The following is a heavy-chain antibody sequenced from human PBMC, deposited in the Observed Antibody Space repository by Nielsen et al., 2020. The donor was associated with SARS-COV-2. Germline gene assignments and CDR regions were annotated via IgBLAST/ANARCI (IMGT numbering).Heavy chain of an antibody. J-gene: IGHJ6*02. CDR2: ISGSGGST. CDR3: AKDYSNFGYYYGMDV. Sequence: GESLKISCAASGFTFSSYAMSWVRQAPGKGLEWVSAISGSGGSTYYADSVKGRFTISRDNSKNTLYLQMNSLRAEDTAVYYCAKDYSNFGYYYGMDVWGQGTTVTVSS. V-gene: IGHV3-23*01. D-gene: IGHD6-13*01. CDR1: GFTFSSYA.